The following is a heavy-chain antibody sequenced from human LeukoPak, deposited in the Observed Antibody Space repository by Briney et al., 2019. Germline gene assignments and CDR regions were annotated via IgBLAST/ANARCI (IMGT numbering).Heavy chain of an antibody. Sequence: SETLSPTCNVSGGSINSGSFYWSWIRQPAGKGLEWIGRIYSGGHTNYNPSLKSRVTVSADTSKSQFSLNLSSVTAADTAVYYCARSRGFSYGFNFDYWGQGTLVTVSS. CDR3: ARSRGFSYGFNFDY. CDR2: IYSGGHT. CDR1: GGSINSGSFY. D-gene: IGHD5-18*01. J-gene: IGHJ4*02. V-gene: IGHV4-61*02.